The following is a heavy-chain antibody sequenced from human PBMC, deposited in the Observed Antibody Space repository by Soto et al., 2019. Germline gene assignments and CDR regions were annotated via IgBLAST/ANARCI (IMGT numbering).Heavy chain of an antibody. CDR2: IYYSGST. CDR3: ARLTWGYFDL. J-gene: IGHJ2*01. V-gene: IGHV4-59*01. Sequence: QVQLQESGPGLVKPSETLSLTCTVSGGSISSYYWSWIRQPPGKGLEWIGYIYYSGSTNYNPSLQSRVTISVDTSKNQFSLKLSSVTAADTAVYYCARLTWGYFDLWGRGTLVTVSS. CDR1: GGSISSYY. D-gene: IGHD1-26*01.